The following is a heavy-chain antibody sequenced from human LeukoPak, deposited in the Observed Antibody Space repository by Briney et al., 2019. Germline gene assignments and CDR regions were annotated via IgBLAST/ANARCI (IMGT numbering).Heavy chain of an antibody. D-gene: IGHD6-19*01. CDR2: ISGSGGST. J-gene: IGHJ5*02. CDR1: GFTFSSYA. Sequence: GGSLRLSCAASGFTFSSYAMSWVRQFPGKGLEWVSAISGSGGSTYYAASVKGRFTISRDNSKNTLYLQMNSLRAEDTAVYYCAKASSLYSSGWYSRAWGQGTLVTVSS. V-gene: IGHV3-23*01. CDR3: AKASSLYSSGWYSRA.